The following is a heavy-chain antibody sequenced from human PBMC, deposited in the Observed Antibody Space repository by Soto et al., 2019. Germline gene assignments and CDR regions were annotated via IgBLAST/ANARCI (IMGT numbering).Heavy chain of an antibody. Sequence: AKTLSLNCTSRDGDISSYYCSWIRHPPGKGPEWIGCVHHSGTTNYNPSLQSRVTMSLDASRYQFSLNLNSVTAADTAVYYCATRPPGVWAGVLDYWSQGTLVTVS. CDR2: VHHSGTT. CDR1: DGDISSYY. CDR3: ATRPPGVWAGVLDY. J-gene: IGHJ4*02. D-gene: IGHD3-10*01. V-gene: IGHV4-59*01.